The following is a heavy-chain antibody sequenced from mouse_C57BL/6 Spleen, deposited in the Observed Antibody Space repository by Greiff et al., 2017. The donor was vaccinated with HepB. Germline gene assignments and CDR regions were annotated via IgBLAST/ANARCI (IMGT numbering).Heavy chain of an antibody. CDR1: GYTFTSYW. Sequence: QVQLQQSGTELVKPGASVKLSCKASGYTFTSYWMHWVKQRPGQGLEWIGNINPSNGGTNYNEKFKSKATLTVDKSSSTAYMQLSSLTSEDSAVYYWASSTGTGYYAMDYWGQGTSVTVSS. D-gene: IGHD4-1*02. V-gene: IGHV1-53*01. CDR2: INPSNGGT. J-gene: IGHJ4*01. CDR3: ASSTGTGYYAMDY.